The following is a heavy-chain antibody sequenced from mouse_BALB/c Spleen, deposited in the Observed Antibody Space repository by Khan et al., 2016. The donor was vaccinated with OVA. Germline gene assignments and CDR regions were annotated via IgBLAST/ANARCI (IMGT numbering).Heavy chain of an antibody. V-gene: IGHV2-9*02. Sequence: VQLQESGPGLVAPSQSLSITCTVSGSSLTSYGVHWVRQPPGKGLEWLGLIWAGGSTNYNSALMSRLTINKDNSKSQVFLKMNSLQTDDTAMYYCARDYGSSVEYFDVWGAGTTVTVSS. CDR1: GSSLTSYG. CDR2: IWAGGST. D-gene: IGHD1-1*01. J-gene: IGHJ1*01. CDR3: ARDYGSSVEYFDV.